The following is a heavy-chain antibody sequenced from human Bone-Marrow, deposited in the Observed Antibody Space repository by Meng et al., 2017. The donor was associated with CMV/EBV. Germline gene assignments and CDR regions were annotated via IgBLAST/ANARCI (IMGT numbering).Heavy chain of an antibody. CDR3: ARDALSSGGDY. D-gene: IGHD6-19*01. CDR1: GFTFRKYT. J-gene: IGHJ4*02. Sequence: GGSLRLSCAASGFTFRKYTMNWVRRAPGKGLEWVSSISSNGGTIQYSDSVKGRFTISRDNDRNSVYLLMSSLRAEDTAFYYCARDALSSGGDYWGQGARVTGYS. CDR2: ISSNGGTI. V-gene: IGHV3-21*01.